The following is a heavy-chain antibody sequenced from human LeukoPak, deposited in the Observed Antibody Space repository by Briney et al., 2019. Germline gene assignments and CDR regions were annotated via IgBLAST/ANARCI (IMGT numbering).Heavy chain of an antibody. V-gene: IGHV3-23*01. D-gene: IGHD4-17*01. J-gene: IGHJ4*02. CDR2: TVGGGDGT. CDR3: ARLGARQILEY. Sequence: GGSLRLSCAASGFTFSSTSMSWVRQAPGKGLEWVAVTVGGGDGTYYADSVKGRFTVSRDNAKNSLYLQMNSLRAEDTAVYYCARLGARQILEYWGQXTLVTVSS. CDR1: GFTFSSTS.